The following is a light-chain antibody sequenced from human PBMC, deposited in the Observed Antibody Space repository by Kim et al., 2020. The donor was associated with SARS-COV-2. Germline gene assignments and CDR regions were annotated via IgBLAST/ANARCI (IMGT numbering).Light chain of an antibody. V-gene: IGLV2-14*03. Sequence: GQSIPIPFTGTRSDFGFYNYVSWYQQHPGKAPKLMIYDVTKRPSGVSYRFSGSKSANTASLTISGLQAEDEADYYCSSYTSTSTYVFGTGTKVTVL. CDR1: RSDFGFYNY. CDR3: SSYTSTSTYV. J-gene: IGLJ1*01. CDR2: DVT.